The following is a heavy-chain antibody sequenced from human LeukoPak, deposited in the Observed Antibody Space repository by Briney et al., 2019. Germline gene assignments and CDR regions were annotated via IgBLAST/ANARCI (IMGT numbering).Heavy chain of an antibody. CDR1: GFTFSSYG. Sequence: GGSLRLSCAASGFTFSSYGMPWVRQAPGKGLEWVAFIRYDGSNKYYADSVKGRFTISRDNSKNTLYLQMNSLRAEDTAVYYCAKGSSKYGDYINYYGMDVWGQGTTVTVSS. J-gene: IGHJ6*02. D-gene: IGHD4-17*01. V-gene: IGHV3-30*02. CDR2: IRYDGSNK. CDR3: AKGSSKYGDYINYYGMDV.